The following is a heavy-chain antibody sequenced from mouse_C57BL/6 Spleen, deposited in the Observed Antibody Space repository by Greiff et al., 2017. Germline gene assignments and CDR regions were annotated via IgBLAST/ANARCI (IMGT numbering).Heavy chain of an antibody. CDR1: GFTFRDYY. CDR3: ARDEDYDGSSTLDY. J-gene: IGHJ2*01. Sequence: EVILVEPEGGLVQPGRSMKLSCTASGFTFRDYYMAWFRQVPEKGLEWVANINYDGSSTSYLDSLKSRFIISRDNAKNILYLQMSSLRSEDTATSERARDEDYDGSSTLDYWGQGTTLTVSS. V-gene: IGHV5-16*01. CDR2: INYDGSST. D-gene: IGHD1-1*01.